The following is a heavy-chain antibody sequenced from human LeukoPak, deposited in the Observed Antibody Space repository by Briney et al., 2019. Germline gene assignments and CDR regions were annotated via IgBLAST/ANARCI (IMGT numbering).Heavy chain of an antibody. J-gene: IGHJ4*02. CDR3: ATEIYCGGDCYSDY. CDR2: IYYSGST. Sequence: SETLSLTCTVSGGSVSSGSYYWSWIRQPPGKGLEWIGYIYYSGSTNYNPSLKSRVTISVDTSKNQFSLKLSSVTAADTALYCCATEIYCGGDCYSDYWGQGTLVTVSS. CDR1: GGSVSSGSYY. D-gene: IGHD2-21*02. V-gene: IGHV4-61*01.